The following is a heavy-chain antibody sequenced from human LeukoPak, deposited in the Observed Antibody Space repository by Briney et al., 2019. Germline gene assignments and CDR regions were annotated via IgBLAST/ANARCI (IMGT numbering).Heavy chain of an antibody. Sequence: GASVKLSCKASGYTFTSYDINWVRQATAQGLEWVGWMNPNSGNTGYAQKFQGRVTITRNTSKSTAYMELSSLRSEDTAVYYWARVVGDYNGLFDYWGQGTLVTVSS. D-gene: IGHD3-16*01. J-gene: IGHJ4*02. V-gene: IGHV1-8*03. CDR3: ARVVGDYNGLFDY. CDR1: GYTFTSYD. CDR2: MNPNSGNT.